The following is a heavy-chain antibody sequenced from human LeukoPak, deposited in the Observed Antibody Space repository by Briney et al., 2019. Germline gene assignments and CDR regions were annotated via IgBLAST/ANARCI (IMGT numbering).Heavy chain of an antibody. D-gene: IGHD1-7*01. CDR3: ARVPNYHFDY. CDR2: IYYSGST. J-gene: IGHJ4*02. CDR1: GGSISSGGYY. Sequence: TSSETLSLTCTVSGGSISSGGYYWSWIRQHPGKGLEWIGYIYYSGSTNYNPSLKSRVTISVDTSKNQFSLKLSSVTAADTAVYYCARVPNYHFDYWGQGTLVTVSS. V-gene: IGHV4-31*03.